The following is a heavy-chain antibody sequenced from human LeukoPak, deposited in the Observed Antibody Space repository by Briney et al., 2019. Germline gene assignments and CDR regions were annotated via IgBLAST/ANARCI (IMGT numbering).Heavy chain of an antibody. CDR3: ARDLWGIYYGSGSYLAY. J-gene: IGHJ4*02. Sequence: PGGSLRLSCAASGFTFSFYWMNWLRQAPGKGLEWVSYISSSGSTIYYADSVKGRFTISRDNAKNSLYLQMNSLRAEDTAVYYCARDLWGIYYGSGSYLAYWGQGTLVTVSS. CDR1: GFTFSFYW. V-gene: IGHV3-11*01. D-gene: IGHD3-10*01. CDR2: ISSSGSTI.